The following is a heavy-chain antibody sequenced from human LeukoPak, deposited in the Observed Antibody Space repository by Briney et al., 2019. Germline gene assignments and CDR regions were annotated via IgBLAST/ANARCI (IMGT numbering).Heavy chain of an antibody. Sequence: GGSLRLSCAASGFTFSSYGMHWVRQAPGKGLEWVAFISYDGSNKYYADSVKGRFTISRDNSKNTLFLQMNSLRAEDTAVYYCAKASLELDEEYYYYYYMDVWGKGTTVTVSS. CDR3: AKASLELDEEYYYYYYMDV. V-gene: IGHV3-30*18. CDR2: ISYDGSNK. CDR1: GFTFSSYG. D-gene: IGHD1-7*01. J-gene: IGHJ6*03.